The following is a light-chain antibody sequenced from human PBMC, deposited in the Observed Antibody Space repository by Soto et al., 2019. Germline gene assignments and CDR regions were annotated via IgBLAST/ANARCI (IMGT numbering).Light chain of an antibody. J-gene: IGKJ4*01. Sequence: DIQMTQSPSSLSASVGDRVTITCQASQDISNYLNWYQQKPGKAPKLLIYDASNLETGVPSRFSGSGSGTDFTFTISRLQPEDIATYYCQQYDNLPLGFGGGTKVEIK. V-gene: IGKV1-33*01. CDR3: QQYDNLPLG. CDR2: DAS. CDR1: QDISNY.